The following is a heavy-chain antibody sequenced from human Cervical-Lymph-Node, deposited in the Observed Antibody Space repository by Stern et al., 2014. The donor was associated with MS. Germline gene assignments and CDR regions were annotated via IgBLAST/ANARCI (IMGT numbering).Heavy chain of an antibody. CDR3: RAGADAFDV. V-gene: IGHV1-18*01. CDR1: GYTFTNYA. J-gene: IGHJ3*01. CDR2: IGTNLGNT. D-gene: IGHD6-13*01. Sequence: QDQLVQSGAEVKKPGASVKVSCKASGYTFTNYAISWVRQAPGQGLEWMGWIGTNLGNTNCAQRFQGRVTLATDTSTSTVYMELRSLRSDDTDMYYCRAGADAFDVWGQGTMVTVSS.